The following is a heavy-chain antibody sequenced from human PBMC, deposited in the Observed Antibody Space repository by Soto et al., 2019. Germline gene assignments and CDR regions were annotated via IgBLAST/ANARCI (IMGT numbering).Heavy chain of an antibody. V-gene: IGHV4-4*07. CDR2: TYTSGST. CDR3: RAYYYDSSGSIWGADAFDI. D-gene: IGHD3-22*01. CDR1: GGSISSYY. J-gene: IGHJ3*02. Sequence: PSETLSLTCTVSGGSISSYYWSWIRQPAGKGLEWIGRTYTSGSTNYNPSLKSRVTMSVDTSKNQFSLKLSSVTAADTAVYYCRAYYYDSSGSIWGADAFDIWGQGTMVTVSS.